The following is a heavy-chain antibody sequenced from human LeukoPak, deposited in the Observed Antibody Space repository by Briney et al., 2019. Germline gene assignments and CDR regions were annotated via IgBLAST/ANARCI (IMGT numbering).Heavy chain of an antibody. Sequence: SETLSLTCTVSGGSISSYYWSWIRQPPGKGLEWIGYIYYSGSTNYNPSLKSRVTISVDTSKNQFSLKLSSVTAADTAVYYCARGQFSGTTGYYFDYWGQGTLVTVSS. J-gene: IGHJ4*02. V-gene: IGHV4-59*08. CDR2: IYYSGST. CDR3: ARGQFSGTTGYYFDY. D-gene: IGHD1-7*01. CDR1: GGSISSYY.